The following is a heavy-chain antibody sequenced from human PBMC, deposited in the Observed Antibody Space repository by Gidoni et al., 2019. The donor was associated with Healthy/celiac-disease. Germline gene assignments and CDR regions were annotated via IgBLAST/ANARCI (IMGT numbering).Heavy chain of an antibody. V-gene: IGHV3-23*01. J-gene: IGHJ4*02. Sequence: EVQLLESGGGLVQPGGSLRLSCAASGFTFSSYAMSWVRQAPGKGLEWVSAISVSGGSTYYADSVKGRFTISRDNSKNTLYLQMNSLRAEDTAVYYCAKDTKYPTLAHDYWGQGTLVTVSS. CDR2: ISVSGGST. CDR1: GFTFSSYA. CDR3: AKDTKYPTLAHDY. D-gene: IGHD2-2*02.